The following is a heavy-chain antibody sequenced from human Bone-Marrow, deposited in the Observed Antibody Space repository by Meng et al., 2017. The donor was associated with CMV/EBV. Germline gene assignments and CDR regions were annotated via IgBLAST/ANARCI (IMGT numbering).Heavy chain of an antibody. V-gene: IGHV4-34*01. Sequence: TPSLVCAVYGGSFRGYYWSWIRQPPGKGLEWIGEINHSGSTNYNPSLKSRVTISVDTSKNQFSLKLSSVTAADTAVYYCAGPPRAGWGQGTLVTVSS. J-gene: IGHJ4*02. CDR2: INHSGST. D-gene: IGHD6-13*01. CDR3: AGPPRAG. CDR1: GGSFRGYY.